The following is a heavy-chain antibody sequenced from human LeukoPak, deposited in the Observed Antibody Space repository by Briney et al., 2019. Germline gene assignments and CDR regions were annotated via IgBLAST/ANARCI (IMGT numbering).Heavy chain of an antibody. CDR3: AKAFRTNSNYYYGLDV. D-gene: IGHD2-8*01. Sequence: GRSLRLSCAASGFTFDDYAMHWVRQIPGKGLEWVSGISWNSAGIGYADSVKGRFTISRDNAKNSLYLQMNSLRGEDTALYYRAKAFRTNSNYYYGLDVWGQGTTVTVSS. V-gene: IGHV3-9*01. CDR2: ISWNSAGI. J-gene: IGHJ6*02. CDR1: GFTFDDYA.